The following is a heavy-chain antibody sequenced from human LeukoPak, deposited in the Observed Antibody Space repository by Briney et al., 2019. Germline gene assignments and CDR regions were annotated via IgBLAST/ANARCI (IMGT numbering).Heavy chain of an antibody. D-gene: IGHD3-9*01. J-gene: IGHJ6*02. CDR3: ARDLMYYDNDYGVDV. CDR2: IGSNGGST. V-gene: IGHV3-64*01. CDR1: GFTFSSYA. Sequence: GGSLRLSCAASGFTFSSYAMHWVRQAPGKGLEYVSAIGSNGGSTYYANSVKGRFTISRDNSKNTLYLQMGSLRAEDMAVYYCARDLMYYDNDYGVDVWGQGTTVTVSS.